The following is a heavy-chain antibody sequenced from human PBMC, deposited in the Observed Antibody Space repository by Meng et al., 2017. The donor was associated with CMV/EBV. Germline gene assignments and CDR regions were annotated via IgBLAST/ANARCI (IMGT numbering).Heavy chain of an antibody. J-gene: IGHJ4*02. CDR1: GGSISSSSYY. Sequence: SETLSLTCTVSGGSISSSSYYWGWIRQPPGKGLEWIGTIYYSGSTHYNPSLKSRVTISVDTSQNQFSLKLSSVTAADTAVYYCARVGSSSWYDLNYFDYWGQGTLVTVSS. CDR2: IYYSGST. CDR3: ARVGSSSWYDLNYFDY. D-gene: IGHD6-13*01. V-gene: IGHV4-39*07.